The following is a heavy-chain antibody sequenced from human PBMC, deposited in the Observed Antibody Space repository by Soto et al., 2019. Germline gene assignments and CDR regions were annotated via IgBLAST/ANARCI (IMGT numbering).Heavy chain of an antibody. CDR2: IKSRSDGETT. D-gene: IGHD2-21*02. CDR1: GLTFSKAW. J-gene: IGHJ4*02. V-gene: IGHV3-15*07. CDR3: TTGHCGGDCLSGDY. Sequence: EAQLVESGGGLVKPGGSLRLSCTASGLTFSKAWMSWVRQAPGKGLEWVGRIKSRSDGETTDYAAPVSGRFTISRDDSKDTMYLEMSSLKTEDTAMYYCTTGHCGGDCLSGDYWGQGTLVTVSS.